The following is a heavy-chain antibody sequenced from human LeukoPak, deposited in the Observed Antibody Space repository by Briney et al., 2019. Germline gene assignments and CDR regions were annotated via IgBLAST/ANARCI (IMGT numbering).Heavy chain of an antibody. CDR2: ISAYDGNT. Sequence: ASVKVSCKASGYTFTIYGISWVRQAPGQGLEWMGWISAYDGNTNYTQKLQGRVTMTTDTSTSTAYMELRSLRADDTAVYYSARDRYYASSGYSPLDYWGQGTLVTVSS. CDR3: ARDRYYASSGYSPLDY. CDR1: GYTFTIYG. J-gene: IGHJ4*02. V-gene: IGHV1-18*01. D-gene: IGHD3-22*01.